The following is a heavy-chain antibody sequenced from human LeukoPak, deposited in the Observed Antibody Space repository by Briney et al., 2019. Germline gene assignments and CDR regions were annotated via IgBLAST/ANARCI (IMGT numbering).Heavy chain of an antibody. CDR3: ARETIAAGKNFDY. Sequence: GASVKVSCKASGYAITSHYMHWMRQAPGQGVEWMGTIHPDGETSTYAQTLQGRLTMTRDTSTGTFYMDLSGLRSEDTAVYFCARETIAAGKNFDYWGRGTQVTVSS. D-gene: IGHD6-25*01. CDR2: IHPDGETS. CDR1: GYAITSHY. J-gene: IGHJ4*02. V-gene: IGHV1-46*01.